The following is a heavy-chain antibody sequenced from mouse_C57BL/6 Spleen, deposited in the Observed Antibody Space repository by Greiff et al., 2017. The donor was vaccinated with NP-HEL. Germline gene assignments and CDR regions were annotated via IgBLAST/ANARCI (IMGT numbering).Heavy chain of an antibody. V-gene: IGHV2-5*01. Sequence: VKLMESGPGLVQPSQSLSITCTVSGFSLTSYGVHWVRQSPGKGLEWLGVIWRGGSTDYNAAFMSRLSITKDNSKSQVFFKMNSLQADDTAIYYCAKNRGILSSDYYYAMDYWGQGTSVTVSS. D-gene: IGHD6-5*01. CDR1: GFSLTSYG. J-gene: IGHJ4*01. CDR2: IWRGGST. CDR3: AKNRGILSSDYYYAMDY.